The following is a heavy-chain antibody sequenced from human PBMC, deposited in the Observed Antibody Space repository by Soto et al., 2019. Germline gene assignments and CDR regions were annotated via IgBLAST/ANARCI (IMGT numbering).Heavy chain of an antibody. CDR1: GYTFTSYA. J-gene: IGHJ5*02. CDR3: ARGNIVVLPAARDNWFAP. D-gene: IGHD2-2*01. Sequence: ASVKVSFKASGYTFTSYARHWVRQAPGQRREGMGWINAGNGNTKYSQKFQGRVTITRGTSASTAYMELSSLRSEDTAVYYCARGNIVVLPAARDNWFAPWGQGTVAPVSS. V-gene: IGHV1-3*01. CDR2: INAGNGNT.